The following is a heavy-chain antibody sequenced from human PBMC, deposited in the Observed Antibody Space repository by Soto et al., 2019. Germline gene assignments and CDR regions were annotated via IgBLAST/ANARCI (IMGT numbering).Heavy chain of an antibody. Sequence: QVQLVQSGAEVKKPGSSVKVSCKVSGGTFSNYAIDWVRLAPGHGLEWMGGIVPIFGTTYYTQKFQGRATIIADDSTATAYLEVSSLGSEDTDIYYCARVEAVAGLYNYHGLDVWGQGTAVTVSS. CDR3: ARVEAVAGLYNYHGLDV. CDR1: GGTFSNYA. D-gene: IGHD6-19*01. V-gene: IGHV1-69*12. J-gene: IGHJ6*02. CDR2: IVPIFGTT.